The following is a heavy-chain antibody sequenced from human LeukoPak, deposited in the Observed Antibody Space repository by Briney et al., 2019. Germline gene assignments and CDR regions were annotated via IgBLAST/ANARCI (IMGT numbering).Heavy chain of an antibody. D-gene: IGHD1-14*01. J-gene: IGHJ6*02. CDR1: GFRFSDFP. Sequence: GGSLRLSCAASGFRFSDFPLIWVRLTPGKGLEAFSSISAAADRTYYIDSVKGRFTISRDNSKNTLFLQMNGLRAEETAVYYCAKVLSTTIDYWYGMDVWGQGTTVTVSS. CDR3: AKVLSTTIDYWYGMDV. CDR2: ISAAADRT. V-gene: IGHV3-23*01.